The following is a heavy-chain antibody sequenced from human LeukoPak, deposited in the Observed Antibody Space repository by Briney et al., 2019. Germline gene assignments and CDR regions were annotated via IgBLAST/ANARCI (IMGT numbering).Heavy chain of an antibody. CDR2: THYSGST. D-gene: IGHD3-3*01. J-gene: IGHJ4*02. Sequence: SETLSLTCSVSDYSISSAYYWGWIRQPPGKGLEWIVSTHYSGSTYYNPSLKSRVTISVDTSKNQFSLKLSSVTAADTAVYYCSRFLEWLSHFDYWGQGTLVTVSS. V-gene: IGHV4-38-2*01. CDR1: DYSISSAYY. CDR3: SRFLEWLSHFDY.